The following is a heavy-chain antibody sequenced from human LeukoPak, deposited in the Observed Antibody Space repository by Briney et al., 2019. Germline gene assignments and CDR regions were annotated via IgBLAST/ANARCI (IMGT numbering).Heavy chain of an antibody. Sequence: GGSLRLSCAASGFAFSTYAMSWVRQAPGKGLEWVSIITDSGGNTYYADSVKGRFTISRDNSKNTLFLQMSSLRVEDTAVYCCAKQGLPMVRGIFINGWFDPWGQGTLVTVSS. J-gene: IGHJ5*02. CDR1: GFAFSTYA. CDR2: ITDSGGNT. V-gene: IGHV3-23*01. CDR3: AKQGLPMVRGIFINGWFDP. D-gene: IGHD3-10*01.